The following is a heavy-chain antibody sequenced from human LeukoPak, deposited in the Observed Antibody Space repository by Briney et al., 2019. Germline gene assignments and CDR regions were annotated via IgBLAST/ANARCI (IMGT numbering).Heavy chain of an antibody. D-gene: IGHD4-23*01. Sequence: SDTLSLTCTVAGGSISSTSYYWGCIRQPPGKGLEWIGSIYYSWSTYYNPSLKSRVTISVDTSKNQFSLKLSSVTAADTAVYYCASRLRWPSYFDYWGQGTLVTVSS. CDR3: ASRLRWPSYFDY. V-gene: IGHV4-39*01. CDR1: GGSISSTSYY. CDR2: IYYSWST. J-gene: IGHJ4*02.